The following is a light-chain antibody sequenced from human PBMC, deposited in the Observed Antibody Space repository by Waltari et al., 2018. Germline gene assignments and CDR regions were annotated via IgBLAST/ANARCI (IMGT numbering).Light chain of an antibody. CDR2: NDN. CDR3: YSATDNNRLI. V-gene: IGLV3-27*01. Sequence: SYELTQPSSVSVSPGQTAGITCSGDVLAKKYARWFQQKPGQAPVLVIYNDNERPSGIPERFSGSSSGTTVTLTISGAQVEDEADYYCYSATDNNRLIFGGGTKLTVL. CDR1: VLAKKY. J-gene: IGLJ2*01.